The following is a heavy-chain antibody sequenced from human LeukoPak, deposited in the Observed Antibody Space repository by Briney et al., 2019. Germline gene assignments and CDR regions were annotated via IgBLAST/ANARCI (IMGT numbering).Heavy chain of an antibody. Sequence: ASVKVSCKASGYTFTSYYMHWVRQAPGQGLEWMGWINPNSGGTNYAQKFQGRVTMTRDTSISPAYMELSRLRSDDTAVYYCARTYYDILPYDYWGQGTLVTVSS. J-gene: IGHJ4*02. CDR1: GYTFTSYY. CDR3: ARTYYDILPYDY. CDR2: INPNSGGT. V-gene: IGHV1-2*02. D-gene: IGHD3-9*01.